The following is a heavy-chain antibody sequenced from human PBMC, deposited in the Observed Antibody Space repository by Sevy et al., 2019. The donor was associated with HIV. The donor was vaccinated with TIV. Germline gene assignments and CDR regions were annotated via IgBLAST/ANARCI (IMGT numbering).Heavy chain of an antibody. CDR1: GFTFSSYG. J-gene: IGHJ4*02. CDR2: ISYDGSNK. V-gene: IGHV3-30*18. CDR3: AKEGGWFRELWYFDY. Sequence: GGSLRLSCAASGFTFSSYGMHWVRQAPGKGLEWVAVISYDGSNKYYADSVKGRFTISRDNSKNTLYLQMNSLRAEDTAVYYCAKEGGWFRELWYFDYWGQGTLVTVSS. D-gene: IGHD3-10*01.